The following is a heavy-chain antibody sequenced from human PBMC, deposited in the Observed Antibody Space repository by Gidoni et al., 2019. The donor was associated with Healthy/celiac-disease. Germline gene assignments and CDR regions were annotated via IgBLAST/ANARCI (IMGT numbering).Heavy chain of an antibody. CDR3: ARHHVSSIATRIDYYYYDMDV. Sequence: QVQLQESGPGLVKSSETLSLTCSVSGGSMRSSSYYWGGIRQPPGKGLEWIGSIYYSGCTYYNPSLKSRVTISVDTSRNQFSLKLSSVTAADTAVYYCARHHVSSIATRIDYYYYDMDVWGQGTTVTVSS. V-gene: IGHV4-39*01. CDR2: IYYSGCT. J-gene: IGHJ6*02. D-gene: IGHD6-6*01. CDR1: GGSMRSSSYY.